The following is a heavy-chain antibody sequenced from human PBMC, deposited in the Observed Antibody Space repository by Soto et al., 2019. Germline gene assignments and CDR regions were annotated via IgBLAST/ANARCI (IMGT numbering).Heavy chain of an antibody. J-gene: IGHJ4*02. CDR2: IYGGGTT. CDR1: GFAVSSKY. CDR3: VQTTGWPGFDF. D-gene: IGHD6-19*01. Sequence: EVQLVESGGGLIQPGGSLRLSCAASGFAVSSKYMTWVRQAPGKGLEWVSVIYGGGTTYYADSVKGRFTISRDTSKNTLYLQMTSMRAEDTAVYYCVQTTGWPGFDFWGQGTLVIVSS. V-gene: IGHV3-53*01.